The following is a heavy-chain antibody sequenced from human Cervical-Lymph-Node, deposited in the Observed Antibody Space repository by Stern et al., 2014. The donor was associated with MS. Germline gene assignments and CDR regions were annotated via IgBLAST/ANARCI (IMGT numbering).Heavy chain of an antibody. CDR1: GGTFSTYA. Sequence: EQLEESWAEVKKPGSSVKVSCKTSGGTFSTYAINWVRQGPGQGLEWMGGIIPIFRIPNYAQKFQGSITITADDSTSTDYMELSSLRSEDTAVYYCASPSSVTVGSMDVWGQGTTVTVSS. V-gene: IGHV1-69*01. J-gene: IGHJ6*02. D-gene: IGHD2-21*02. CDR3: ASPSSVTVGSMDV. CDR2: IIPIFRIP.